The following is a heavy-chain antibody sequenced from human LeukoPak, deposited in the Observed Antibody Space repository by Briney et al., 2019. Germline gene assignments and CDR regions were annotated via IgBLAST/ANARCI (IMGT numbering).Heavy chain of an antibody. CDR3: ARMGYCSSTSCYTGDYNWFDP. D-gene: IGHD2-2*02. Sequence: PGGSLRLSCAASGFTFSDYYMSWLRQAPGKGLEWVSYISSSGSTIYYADSVKGRFTISRDNAKNSLHLQMNSLRAEDTAVYYCARMGYCSSTSCYTGDYNWFDPWGQGTLVTVSS. J-gene: IGHJ5*02. CDR2: ISSSGSTI. V-gene: IGHV3-11*01. CDR1: GFTFSDYY.